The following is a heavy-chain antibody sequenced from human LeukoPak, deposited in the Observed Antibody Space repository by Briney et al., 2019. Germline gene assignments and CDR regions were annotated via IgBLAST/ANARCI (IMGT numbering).Heavy chain of an antibody. CDR3: AREGSYYFDY. V-gene: IGHV3-48*03. CDR1: GFTFSSYE. Sequence: GGSLRLSCAASGFTFSSYEMIWVRQAPGKGLEWISYISSSSGNTIYYADSVTGRFTISRDNAKNSLYLPMNSLRAEDTAVYYCAREGSYYFDYWGQGILVTVSS. J-gene: IGHJ4*02. CDR2: ISSSSGNTI. D-gene: IGHD3-10*01.